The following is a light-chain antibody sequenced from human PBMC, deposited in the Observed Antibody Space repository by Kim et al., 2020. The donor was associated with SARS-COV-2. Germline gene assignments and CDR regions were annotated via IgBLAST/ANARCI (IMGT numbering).Light chain of an antibody. CDR1: SSDVGGYNY. CDR2: DIS. CDR3: CSYAGSFWV. Sequence: PGQSVTITCTGTSSDVGGYNYVSWYQQHPGKAPKLMIYDISKRPSGVPDRFSGSESGNTASLTISGLQAEDEADYYCCSYAGSFWVFGGGTQLTVL. J-gene: IGLJ3*02. V-gene: IGLV2-11*01.